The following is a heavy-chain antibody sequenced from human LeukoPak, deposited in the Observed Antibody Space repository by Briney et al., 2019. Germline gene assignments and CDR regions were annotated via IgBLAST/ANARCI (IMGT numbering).Heavy chain of an antibody. Sequence: ASVKVSCKASGYTFTSYGISWVRQAPGQGLEWMGWISAYNGNTNYAQKLQGRVTMTTDTSTSTAYMELRSLRSDDTAVYYCARDSGGPGSYYYYGMDVWGQGTTVTVS. CDR3: ARDSGGPGSYYYYGMDV. J-gene: IGHJ6*02. CDR1: GYTFTSYG. V-gene: IGHV1-18*01. D-gene: IGHD3-10*01. CDR2: ISAYNGNT.